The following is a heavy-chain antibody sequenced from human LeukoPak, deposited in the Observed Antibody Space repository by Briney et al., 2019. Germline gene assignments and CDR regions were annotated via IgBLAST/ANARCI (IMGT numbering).Heavy chain of an antibody. V-gene: IGHV3-23*01. Sequence: GGSLRLSCAASGFTLSSYAMSWVRQGPGKGLEGVSAISGSGGSTNYADSLKGRFTISRENSKNTLYLQMNSLRAEDTAVYNCAKFSEGQWLAPLLGYMDVWGKGTTVTVSS. CDR3: AKFSEGQWLAPLLGYMDV. J-gene: IGHJ6*03. CDR2: ISGSGGST. CDR1: GFTLSSYA. D-gene: IGHD6-19*01.